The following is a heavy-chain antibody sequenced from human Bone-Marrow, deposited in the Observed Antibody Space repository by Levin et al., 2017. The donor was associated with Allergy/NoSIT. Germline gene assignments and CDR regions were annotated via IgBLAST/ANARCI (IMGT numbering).Heavy chain of an antibody. CDR1: GDSIGSGGFS. V-gene: IGHV4-30-2*01. J-gene: IGHJ4*02. D-gene: IGHD4-17*01. CDR3: SREGAYGDYDY. CDR2: IFHGGTT. Sequence: SETLSLTCAVSGDSIGSGGFSWNWIRQPPGKGLEWIGNIFHGGTTAYNLSLKGRVTLSVDMSKTHSSLNLNSLTAAENAVYYCSREGAYGDYDYWGQGTLVTVSS.